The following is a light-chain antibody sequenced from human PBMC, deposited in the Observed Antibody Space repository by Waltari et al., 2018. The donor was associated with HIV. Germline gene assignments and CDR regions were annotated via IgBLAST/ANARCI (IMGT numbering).Light chain of an antibody. CDR3: QQYSTHYA. CDR2: MTS. J-gene: IGKJ2*01. V-gene: IGKV1-5*03. Sequence: IQMTQSPSNLSASVGDTVILTCRSSQDIARRLAWYHQKPGRAPKLLISMTSVLESGVPSRFRGSGSGTTFTLTITGLQPDDIGTYFCQQYSTHYAFGQGTRVE. CDR1: QDIARR.